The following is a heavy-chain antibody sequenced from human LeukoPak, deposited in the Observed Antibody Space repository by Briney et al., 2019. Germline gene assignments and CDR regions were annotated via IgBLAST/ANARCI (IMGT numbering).Heavy chain of an antibody. V-gene: IGHV1-69*13. CDR1: GGTFSSYA. CDR3: ARVPEGGLEAFDI. D-gene: IGHD3-16*01. Sequence: SVKVSCKASGGTFSSYAISWVRQAPGQGLEWMGGIIPIFGTANYAQKFQGRVTITADESTSTAYMELSSLRSEDTAVYYCARVPEGGLEAFDIWGQGTMVTVSS. CDR2: IIPIFGTA. J-gene: IGHJ3*02.